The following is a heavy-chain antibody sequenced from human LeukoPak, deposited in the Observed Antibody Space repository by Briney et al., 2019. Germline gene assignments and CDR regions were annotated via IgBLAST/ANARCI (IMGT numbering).Heavy chain of an antibody. CDR1: GGSISSSNW. V-gene: IGHV4-4*02. D-gene: IGHD3-16*02. J-gene: IGHJ4*02. Sequence: PSGTLSRTCAVSGGSISSSNWWSWVRQPPGKGLEWIGEIYHSGSTNYNPSLKSRVTISVDTSKNQFSLKLSSVTAADTAVYYCARLRGDYAWGSYRYRPYYFDYWGQGTLVTVSS. CDR3: ARLRGDYAWGSYRYRPYYFDY. CDR2: IYHSGST.